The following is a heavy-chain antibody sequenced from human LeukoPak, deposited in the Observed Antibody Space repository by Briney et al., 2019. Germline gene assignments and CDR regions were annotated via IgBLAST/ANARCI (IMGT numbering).Heavy chain of an antibody. Sequence: SETLSLTCTVSGYSISSGYYWGWIRQPPGKGLEWIGSIYHSGSTYYNPSLKSRVTISADTSKNQFSLKLRSVTAADTAVYYCARGAEQLVDGTHYYYYMDVWGKGTTVTVSS. J-gene: IGHJ6*03. V-gene: IGHV4-38-2*02. D-gene: IGHD6-13*01. CDR3: ARGAEQLVDGTHYYYYMDV. CDR2: IYHSGST. CDR1: GYSISSGYY.